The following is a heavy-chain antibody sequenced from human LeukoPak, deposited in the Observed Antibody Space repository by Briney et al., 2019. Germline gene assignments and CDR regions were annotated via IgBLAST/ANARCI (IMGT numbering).Heavy chain of an antibody. V-gene: IGHV4-4*07. J-gene: IGHJ4*02. CDR1: GGSISPYY. CDR3: AREDYYDSSGYFGEYYFDY. D-gene: IGHD3-22*01. CDR2: IYTSGST. Sequence: PSETLSLTCTVSGGSISPYYWSWIRQPAGKGLEWIGRIYTSGSTNYNPSLKSRVTMSVDTSKNQFSLKLSSVTAADTAVYYCAREDYYDSSGYFGEYYFDYWGQGTLVTVSS.